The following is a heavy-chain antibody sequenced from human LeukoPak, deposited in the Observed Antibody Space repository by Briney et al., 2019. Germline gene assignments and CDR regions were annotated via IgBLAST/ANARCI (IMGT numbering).Heavy chain of an antibody. CDR1: GYTFTGYY. V-gene: IGHV1-8*02. D-gene: IGHD3-22*01. CDR2: MNPNSGNT. J-gene: IGHJ4*02. Sequence: ASVKVSCKASGYTFTGYYMHWVRQATGQGLEWMGWMNPNSGNTGYAQKFQGRVTMTRNTSISTAYMELSSLRSEDTAVYYCARGSYDSSGLPDYWGQGPLVTVSS. CDR3: ARGSYDSSGLPDY.